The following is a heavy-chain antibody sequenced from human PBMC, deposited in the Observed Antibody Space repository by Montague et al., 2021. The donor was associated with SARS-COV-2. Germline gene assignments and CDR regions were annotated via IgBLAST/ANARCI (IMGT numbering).Heavy chain of an antibody. V-gene: IGHV6-1*01. CDR3: ARAYRGGDCYFYWYFDL. J-gene: IGHJ2*01. CDR2: TYYRSKWYN. D-gene: IGHD2-21*02. CDR1: GDSVSSNIAT. Sequence: CAISGDSVSSNIATWNWIRQSPSRGLEWLGRTYYRSKWYNDYAVSVKGRVIINPDTSNNRISLQLNSVTPEDTAVYYCARAYRGGDCYFYWYFDLWGRGTLVTVSS.